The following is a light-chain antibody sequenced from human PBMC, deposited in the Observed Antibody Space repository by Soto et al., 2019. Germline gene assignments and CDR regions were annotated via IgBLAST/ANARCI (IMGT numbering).Light chain of an antibody. CDR3: LQDYDYPWT. J-gene: IGKJ1*01. CDR2: GIS. CDR1: QGVGSD. V-gene: IGKV1-6*01. Sequence: AIQMTQSPSSLSASVGDRVTITCRASQGVGSDFGWYQQKPGKDPKVLIYGISSLHSGVPSRFSGSGSGTDFTLTITSLQPEDIATYYCLQDYDYPWTFGQGTKVDIK.